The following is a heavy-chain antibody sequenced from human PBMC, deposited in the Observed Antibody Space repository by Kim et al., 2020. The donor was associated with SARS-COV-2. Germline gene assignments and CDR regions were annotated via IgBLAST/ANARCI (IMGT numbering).Heavy chain of an antibody. V-gene: IGHV4-31*02. CDR2: GST. Sequence: GSTYYTPSLKSRVTISVDTAKNQFSLKLSSVTAADTAVYYCARDNRGFDPWGQGTLVTVSS. J-gene: IGHJ5*02. CDR3: ARDNRGFDP.